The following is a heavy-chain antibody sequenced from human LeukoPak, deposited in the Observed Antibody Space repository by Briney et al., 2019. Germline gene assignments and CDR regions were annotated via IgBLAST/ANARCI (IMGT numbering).Heavy chain of an antibody. Sequence: PGGSLRLSCAASGFTFSTYGMHWVRQAPGKGLEWVSIIYSGDNMYSADSVKGRFTISRDSSKNTLYLQMNSLRAEDTAVYYCARVKGGNYFDYWGQGTLVTVSS. J-gene: IGHJ4*02. CDR2: IYSGDNM. D-gene: IGHD3-16*01. V-gene: IGHV3-53*01. CDR3: ARVKGGNYFDY. CDR1: GFTFSTYG.